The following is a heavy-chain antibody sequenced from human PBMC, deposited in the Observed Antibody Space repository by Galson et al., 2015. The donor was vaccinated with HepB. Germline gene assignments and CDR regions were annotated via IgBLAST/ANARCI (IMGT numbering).Heavy chain of an antibody. CDR2: ISSGGSAI. CDR3: ARLGLGFGDYGLDY. CDR1: GFPFSSYS. Sequence: SLRLSCAVSGFPFSSYSMNWVRQAPGKGLEWLAHISSGGSAIYYADSVKGRFTVSRDDGKNSLYLEMNSLRDDDTAMYYCARLGLGFGDYGLDYWGQGTLVIVSS. V-gene: IGHV3-48*02. J-gene: IGHJ4*02. D-gene: IGHD4-17*01.